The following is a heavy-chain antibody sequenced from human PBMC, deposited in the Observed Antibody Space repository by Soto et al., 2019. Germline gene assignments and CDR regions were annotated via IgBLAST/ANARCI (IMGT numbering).Heavy chain of an antibody. CDR2: ISGDAHDT. CDR1: GFVFSDYA. Sequence: EVHLLESAGGLVQPGGSLRISCAASGFVFSDYAMSWVRQAPGKGLEWLSAISGDAHDTYYAASVKGRFTISGDNSKNTLYLQMDSLRVEDTARYYCVKDAPQPFSDWGRGTLVTVSS. V-gene: IGHV3-23*01. D-gene: IGHD3-3*02. CDR3: VKDAPQPFSD. J-gene: IGHJ4*02.